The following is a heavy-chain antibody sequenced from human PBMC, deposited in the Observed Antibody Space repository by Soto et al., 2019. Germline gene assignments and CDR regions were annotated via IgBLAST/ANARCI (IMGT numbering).Heavy chain of an antibody. J-gene: IGHJ2*01. D-gene: IGHD3-9*01. CDR1: GYTFTSYY. CDR3: ARRQEDYDLLTGYYMRYFDL. V-gene: IGHV1-46*01. CDR2: INPSGGST. Sequence: GASVKVSCKASGYTFTSYYMHWVRQAPGQGLEWMGIINPSGGSTSYAQKFQGRVTMTRDTSTSTVYMELSSLRAEDTALYYCARRQEDYDLLTGYYMRYFDLWGRGTLVTVSS.